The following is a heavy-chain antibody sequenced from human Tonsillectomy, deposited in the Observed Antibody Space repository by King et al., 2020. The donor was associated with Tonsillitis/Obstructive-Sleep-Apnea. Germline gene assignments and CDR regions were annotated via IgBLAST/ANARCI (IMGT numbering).Heavy chain of an antibody. V-gene: IGHV4-59*01. CDR1: GGSISSYY. CDR2: IYYSGST. D-gene: IGHD6-13*01. J-gene: IGHJ4*02. CDR3: ASTYIGSWYLDFDY. Sequence: VQLQESGPGLVKPSETLSLTCTVSGGSISSYYWSWIRQPPGKGLEWIGYIYYSGSTNYNPSLKSRVTISVDTSKNQFSLKLSSVTAADTAVYYCASTYIGSWYLDFDYWGQGTLVPVSS.